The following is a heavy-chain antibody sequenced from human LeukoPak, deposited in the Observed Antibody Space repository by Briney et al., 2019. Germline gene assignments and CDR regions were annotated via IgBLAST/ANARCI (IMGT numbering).Heavy chain of an antibody. V-gene: IGHV3-48*01. CDR3: ARSGSRTGTADY. D-gene: IGHD1-7*01. J-gene: IGHJ4*02. CDR1: GFTFTTYR. Sequence: GGSLRLSCAASGFTFTTYRMNWVRQAPGKGLEWLSYISSSGDTIYYADSVKGRFTISRDNANNSLYLQMNSLRAEDTAVYYCARSGSRTGTADYWGQGTLVTVSS. CDR2: ISSSGDTI.